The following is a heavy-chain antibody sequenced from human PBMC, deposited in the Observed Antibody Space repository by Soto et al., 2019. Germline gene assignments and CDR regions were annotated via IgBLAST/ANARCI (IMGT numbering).Heavy chain of an antibody. Sequence: SVKVSCMASGFTFTSSAMQGVRQARGQRLEWIGWIVVGSGNTNYAQKFQERVTITRDMSTSTAYMELSSLRSEDTAVYYCAAGPPSDAFDIWGQGTMVTVSS. J-gene: IGHJ3*02. CDR2: IVVGSGNT. CDR3: AAGPPSDAFDI. CDR1: GFTFTSSA. V-gene: IGHV1-58*02.